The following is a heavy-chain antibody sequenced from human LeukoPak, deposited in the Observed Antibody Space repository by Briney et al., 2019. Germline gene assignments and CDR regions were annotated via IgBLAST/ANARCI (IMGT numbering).Heavy chain of an antibody. D-gene: IGHD2-2*01. CDR3: ALSIRPAGDYDY. CDR2: IYAGGTT. V-gene: IGHV3-66*01. J-gene: IGHJ4*02. CDR1: GFTFSSYS. Sequence: GGSLRLSCAASGFTFSSYSMSWVRQAPGKGLEGVSIIYAGGTTYYLDSVTGRFSISRDKSKNTLYLQMKSLRVEDTAVYYCALSIRPAGDYDYWGQGTLVTVSS.